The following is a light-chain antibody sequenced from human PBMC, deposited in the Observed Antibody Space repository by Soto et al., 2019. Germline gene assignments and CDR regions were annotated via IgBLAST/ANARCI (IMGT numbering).Light chain of an antibody. J-gene: IGKJ5*01. V-gene: IGKV3-11*01. CDR3: QQRSNWPPIT. CDR2: DAS. CDR1: QSVSSY. Sequence: EIVFTQSPGTQALSLGERATLSCRASQSVSSYLAWYQQKPGQAPRLLIYDASNRATGIPARFSGSGSGTDFTLTISSLEPEDFAVYYCQQRSNWPPITFGQGTRLEI.